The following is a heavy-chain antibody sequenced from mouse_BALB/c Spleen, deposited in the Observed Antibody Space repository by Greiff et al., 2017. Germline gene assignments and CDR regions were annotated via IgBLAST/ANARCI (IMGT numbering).Heavy chain of an antibody. D-gene: IGHD2-4*01. CDR3: ARSNYDYDGYYAMDY. CDR2: ISSGSSTI. V-gene: IGHV5-17*02. J-gene: IGHJ4*01. CDR1: GFTFSSFG. Sequence: DVKLQESGGGLVQPGGSRKLSCAASGFTFSSFGMHWVRQAPEKGLEWVAYISSGSSTIYYADTVKGRFTISRDNPKNTLFLQMTSLRSEDTAMYYCARSNYDYDGYYAMDYWGQGTSVTVSS.